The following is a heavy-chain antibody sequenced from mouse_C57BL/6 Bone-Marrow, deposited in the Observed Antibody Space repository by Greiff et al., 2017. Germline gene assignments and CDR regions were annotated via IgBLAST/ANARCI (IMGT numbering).Heavy chain of an antibody. Sequence: EVKLMESGGGLVQPGGSMKLSCAASGFTFSDAWMAWVRQSPEKGLEWVAEIRNKANNHATYYAESVKGRFTISRDDSKSSVYLQRTSLRAEDTGIYSCTNWDWYFDVWGTETTVTVPS. J-gene: IGHJ1*03. V-gene: IGHV6-6*01. CDR3: TNWDWYFDV. CDR2: IRNKANNHAT. CDR1: GFTFSDAW. D-gene: IGHD4-1*01.